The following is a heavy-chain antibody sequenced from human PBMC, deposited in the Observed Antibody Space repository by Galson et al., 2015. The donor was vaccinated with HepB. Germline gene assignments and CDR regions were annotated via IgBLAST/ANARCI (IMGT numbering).Heavy chain of an antibody. J-gene: IGHJ5*02. D-gene: IGHD1-14*01. V-gene: IGHV4-31*03. CDR1: GGSITTAGYY. Sequence: TLSLTCTVSGGSITTAGYYWGWIRQHPGKGLDWIGYIYYSGHTYYNPSLQSRVAISLDTSKNQFFLNLTSVTAADTAVYYCARDRSPEAASGFDPWGQGTLVTVSS. CDR2: IYYSGHT. CDR3: ARDRSPEAASGFDP.